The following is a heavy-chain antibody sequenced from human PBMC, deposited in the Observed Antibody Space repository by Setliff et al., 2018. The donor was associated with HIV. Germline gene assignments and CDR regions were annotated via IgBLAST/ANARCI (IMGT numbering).Heavy chain of an antibody. J-gene: IGHJ4*02. CDR1: GGPLSGHY. CDR3: VTSSSWSSRLNF. D-gene: IGHD2-2*01. Sequence: SETLSLTCAAYGGPLSGHYWSWIRQPPGQGLEWIGETSHSGKTNYNPSLKSRVTISVDTSKNQFSLKLTSVTAADTAVYYCVTSSSWSSRLNFWGPGMLVTVSS. V-gene: IGHV4-34*01. CDR2: TSHSGKT.